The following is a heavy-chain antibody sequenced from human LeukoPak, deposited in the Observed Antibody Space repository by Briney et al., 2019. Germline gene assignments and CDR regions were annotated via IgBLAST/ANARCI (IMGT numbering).Heavy chain of an antibody. CDR1: GFTFSSYA. J-gene: IGHJ4*02. V-gene: IGHV3-23*01. CDR3: AKDHGYDYVWGSYRPPD. CDR2: ISGSGGST. D-gene: IGHD3-16*02. Sequence: GGSLRLSCAASGFTFSSYAMSWVRQAPGKGLEWVSAISGSGGSTYYADSVKGRFTISRDNSKNTLYLQMNSLRAEDTAVYYCAKDHGYDYVWGSYRPPDWGQGTLVTVSS.